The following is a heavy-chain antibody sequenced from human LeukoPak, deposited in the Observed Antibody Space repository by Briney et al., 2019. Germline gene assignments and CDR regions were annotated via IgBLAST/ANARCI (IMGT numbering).Heavy chain of an antibody. V-gene: IGHV1-69*13. CDR2: IIPIFGTE. CDR1: GGTFSSYA. J-gene: IGHJ6*03. Sequence: SVKVSCKASGGTFSSYAISWVRQAPGQGLEWMGGIIPIFGTENYAQKFQGRVTITADESTSTAYMELSSLRSEDTAVYYCARVFGSSCSSTSCYGDYYYYYMDVWGKGTTVTVSS. D-gene: IGHD2-2*01. CDR3: ARVFGSSCSSTSCYGDYYYYYMDV.